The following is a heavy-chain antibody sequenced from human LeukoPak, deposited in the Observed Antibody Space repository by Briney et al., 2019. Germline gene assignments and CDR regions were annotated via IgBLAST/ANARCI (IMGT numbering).Heavy chain of an antibody. CDR3: ARRGYIGSGSFDVLNRRIIFDY. CDR2: INHSGSI. D-gene: IGHD3-10*01. J-gene: IGHJ4*02. V-gene: IGHV4-34*01. CDR1: GGSFSGFF. Sequence: NPFGTPSPPLAVFGGSFSGFFWGWVRQPPRKGLGWSGGINHSGSINYNPSLKSRVTISVDTSKNQFSLKLSSVTAADTAVYYCARRGYIGSGSFDVLNRRIIFDYWGQGTLVTVSS.